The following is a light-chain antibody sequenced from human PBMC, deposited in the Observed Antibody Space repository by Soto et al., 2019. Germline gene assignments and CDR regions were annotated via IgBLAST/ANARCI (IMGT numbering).Light chain of an antibody. J-gene: IGKJ1*01. CDR2: RAS. Sequence: DIVLTQSPCTLSLSLGDRATLSCRASQSVITNYLAWYQQKPGKAPRLLIYRASSRATGIPDRFSGTGSGTDFTLTISRVEPEDFAVYYCQQYGTAPITFGQGTKVDI. CDR1: QSVITNY. V-gene: IGKV3-20*01. CDR3: QQYGTAPIT.